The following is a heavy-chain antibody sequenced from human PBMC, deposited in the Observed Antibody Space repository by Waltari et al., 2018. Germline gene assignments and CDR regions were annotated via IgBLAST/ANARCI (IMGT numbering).Heavy chain of an antibody. D-gene: IGHD3-22*01. Sequence: QVQLVQSGAEVKKPGASVKVSCKASGYTFTGYYMHWVRQAPGQGLEWMGRINPNSGGTNYAQKFQGMVTMTRDTSISTAYMELSRLRSDDTAVYYCARSYYYDSSGYYYAWGQGTLVTVSS. CDR1: GYTFTGYY. V-gene: IGHV1-2*06. CDR2: INPNSGGT. J-gene: IGHJ4*02. CDR3: ARSYYYDSSGYYYA.